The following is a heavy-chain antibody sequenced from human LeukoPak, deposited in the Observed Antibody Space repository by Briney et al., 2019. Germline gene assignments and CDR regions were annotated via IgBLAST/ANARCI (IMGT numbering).Heavy chain of an antibody. D-gene: IGHD6-13*01. J-gene: IGHJ4*02. CDR2: IRSDGSNK. CDR3: ASWKDSAIAAAGDFDY. V-gene: IGHV3-30*02. Sequence: GGSLRLSCAASGFTFGSYGMHWVRQAPGKGLEWVTFIRSDGSNKYYADSVKGRFTISRDNSKNTLYLQMNSLRAEDTAVYYCASWKDSAIAAAGDFDYWGQGTLVTVSS. CDR1: GFTFGSYG.